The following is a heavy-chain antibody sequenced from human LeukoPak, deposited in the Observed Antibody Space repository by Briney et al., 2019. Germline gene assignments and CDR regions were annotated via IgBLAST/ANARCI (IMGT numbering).Heavy chain of an antibody. D-gene: IGHD5-24*01. V-gene: IGHV4-59*08. Sequence: SETLSLTCTVSGGSISNYFWSWIRQPPGKGLEWIGYVYYTGSTNYNPSLKSRVIMSVDTSKNQFSLKLSSVTAADTAVYYCARSHGYNQFDPWGQGTLVTVSS. CDR1: GGSISNYF. CDR3: ARSHGYNQFDP. J-gene: IGHJ5*02. CDR2: VYYTGST.